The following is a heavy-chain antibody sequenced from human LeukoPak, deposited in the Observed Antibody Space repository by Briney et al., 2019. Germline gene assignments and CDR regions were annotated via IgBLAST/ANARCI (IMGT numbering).Heavy chain of an antibody. V-gene: IGHV3-74*01. CDR1: GFTFNNYW. J-gene: IGHJ6*02. D-gene: IGHD1-14*01. CDR3: AKDRGAPDFYYYYYGMDV. CDR2: INGDGRST. Sequence: GGSLRLSCAGSGFTFNNYWMHWVRQVPGKGLEWVSRINGDGRSTSYADSVKGRFTITRDNAKYTLFLQMNNLGAEDTAVYYCAKDRGAPDFYYYYYGMDVWGQGTTVTVSS.